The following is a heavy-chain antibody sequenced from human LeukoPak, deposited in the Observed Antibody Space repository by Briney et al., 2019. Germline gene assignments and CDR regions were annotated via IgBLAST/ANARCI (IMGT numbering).Heavy chain of an antibody. CDR3: ARVRRDGYTIGYFDY. J-gene: IGHJ4*02. Sequence: ASVKVSCKASGYTFTSYYMYWVRQAPGQGLEWMGIINPSCGSTSYAQKFQGRVTMTRDMSTSTVYMELSSLRSEDTAVYYCARVRRDGYTIGYFDYWGQGTLVTVSS. CDR2: INPSCGST. CDR1: GYTFTSYY. D-gene: IGHD5-24*01. V-gene: IGHV1-46*01.